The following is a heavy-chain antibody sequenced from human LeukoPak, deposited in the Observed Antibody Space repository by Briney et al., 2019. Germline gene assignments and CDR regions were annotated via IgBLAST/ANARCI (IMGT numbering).Heavy chain of an antibody. D-gene: IGHD6-13*01. V-gene: IGHV1-18*01. J-gene: IGHJ1*01. Sequence: GASVKVSCKASGYTFTSYGISWVRQAPGQGLEWMGWISAYNGNTNYAQKLQGRVNMTTDTSTSTAYMDLRSLRSDDTAVYYCARDQTGIAAEYFKHWGQGTLVTVSS. CDR1: GYTFTSYG. CDR3: ARDQTGIAAEYFKH. CDR2: ISAYNGNT.